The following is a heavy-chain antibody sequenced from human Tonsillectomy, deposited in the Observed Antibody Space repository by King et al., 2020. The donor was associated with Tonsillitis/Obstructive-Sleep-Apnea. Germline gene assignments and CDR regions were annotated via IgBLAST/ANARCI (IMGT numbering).Heavy chain of an antibody. Sequence: QLQESGPGLVKPSETLSLTCTVSGDSISSYYWSWIRQPPGKGLEWIGYIYYSGSTNYNPSLKSRVTISVDTSKNQFALKLSSVTAADTAVYYCAGVYDILSYGMDVWGQGTTVTVSS. CDR2: IYYSGST. V-gene: IGHV4-59*01. D-gene: IGHD3-9*01. CDR3: AGVYDILSYGMDV. J-gene: IGHJ6*02. CDR1: GDSISSYY.